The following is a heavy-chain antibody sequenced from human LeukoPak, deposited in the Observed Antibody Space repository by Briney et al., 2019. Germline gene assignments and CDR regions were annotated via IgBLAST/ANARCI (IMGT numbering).Heavy chain of an antibody. J-gene: IGHJ4*02. CDR2: ISVTGDST. CDR3: AKGGHFDQ. V-gene: IGHV3-23*01. Sequence: GGSLRLSCAASGFTFSTFAMSRARQAPGEGLEWVSAISVTGDSTYYADSVKGRFTISRDDSKNTLYLQMNSLRAEDTAVYHCAKGGHFDQWGQGTLVTVSS. CDR1: GFTFSTFA.